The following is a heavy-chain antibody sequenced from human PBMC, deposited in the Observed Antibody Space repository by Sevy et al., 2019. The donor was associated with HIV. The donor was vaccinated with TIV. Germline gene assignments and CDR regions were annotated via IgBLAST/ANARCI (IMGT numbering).Heavy chain of an antibody. CDR1: GFTFSNAW. CDR3: TTLNRGFWGTSGLRTFDY. J-gene: IGHJ4*02. CDR2: IKSKTDGGTT. D-gene: IGHD3-16*01. V-gene: IGHV3-15*01. Sequence: GGSLRLSCAASGFTFSNAWMSWVRQAPGKGLEWVGRIKSKTDGGTTDYAAPVKGRFTISRDDSKNTLYLQMNSLKTEDTAVYYCTTLNRGFWGTSGLRTFDYWGQGTLVTVSS.